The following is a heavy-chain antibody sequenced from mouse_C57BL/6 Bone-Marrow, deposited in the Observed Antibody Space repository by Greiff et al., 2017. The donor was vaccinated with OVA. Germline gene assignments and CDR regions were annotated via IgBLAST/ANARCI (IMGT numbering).Heavy chain of an antibody. CDR1: GFTFSSYG. CDR2: ISSGGSYT. Sequence: EVMLVESGGDLVKPGGSLKLSCAASGFTFSSYGMSWVRQTPDKRLAWVATISSGGSYTYYPDSVKGRVTISRDNAKNTLYLQMSSLKSEDTAMYYCARPSMVTTRAWFAYWGQGTLVTVSA. D-gene: IGHD2-2*01. CDR3: ARPSMVTTRAWFAY. J-gene: IGHJ3*01. V-gene: IGHV5-6*02.